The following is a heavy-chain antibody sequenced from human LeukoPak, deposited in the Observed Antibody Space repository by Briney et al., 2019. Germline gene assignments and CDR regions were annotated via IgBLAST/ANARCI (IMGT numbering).Heavy chain of an antibody. D-gene: IGHD5-24*01. J-gene: IGHJ4*02. Sequence: GASVKVSCKASGYTFTGYYMHWVRQAPGQGLEWMGWINPNSGGTNYAQKFQGRVTMTRDTSISTAYMELSRLRSDDTAVYYCAREAAEMATTHFDYWGQGTLVTVSS. CDR3: AREAAEMATTHFDY. CDR2: INPNSGGT. V-gene: IGHV1-2*02. CDR1: GYTFTGYY.